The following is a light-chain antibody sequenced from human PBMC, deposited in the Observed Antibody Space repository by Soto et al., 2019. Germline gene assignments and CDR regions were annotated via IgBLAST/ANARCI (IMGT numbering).Light chain of an antibody. V-gene: IGKV1-9*01. Sequence: DIQLTQSPSFLSASVGDRVTISCRASQDITNSLAWYHQKPGKTPKFLISTASTLQSGVPSRFSGTGSGTEFTLTISGLQPEDFESYYCQHFNSYPITFGQGTRLEI. CDR2: TAS. J-gene: IGKJ5*01. CDR3: QHFNSYPIT. CDR1: QDITNS.